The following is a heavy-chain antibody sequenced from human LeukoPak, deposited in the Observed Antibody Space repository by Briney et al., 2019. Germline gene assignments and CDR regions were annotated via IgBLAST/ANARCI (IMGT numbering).Heavy chain of an antibody. J-gene: IGHJ4*02. CDR1: AYTFTSYW. CDR2: IYPGDSDT. Sequence: PGESLKIPCKASAYTFTSYWSDWVRQMPGNGLEWKGIIYPGDSDTRSSPSFQGQVTISADKSITTAYLQWSSLKASDAAVYYCARLFSNGCGDYWGQGTLVTVSS. CDR3: ARLFSNGCGDY. D-gene: IGHD1-26*01. V-gene: IGHV5-51*01.